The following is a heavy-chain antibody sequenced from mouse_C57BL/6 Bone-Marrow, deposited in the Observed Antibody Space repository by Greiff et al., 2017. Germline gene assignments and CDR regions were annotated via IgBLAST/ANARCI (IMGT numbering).Heavy chain of an antibody. CDR3: TTWGTVPVFDY. V-gene: IGHV14-1*01. D-gene: IGHD1-1*01. Sequence: EVQLQQPGAELVRPGASVKLSCTASGFNIKDYYMHWVKQRPEQGLEWIGRIDPEDGDTEYAPKFQGKATMTADTSSNTAYLQLSSLTSADTAVDYCTTWGTVPVFDYWGQGTTLTVSS. CDR2: IDPEDGDT. J-gene: IGHJ2*01. CDR1: GFNIKDYY.